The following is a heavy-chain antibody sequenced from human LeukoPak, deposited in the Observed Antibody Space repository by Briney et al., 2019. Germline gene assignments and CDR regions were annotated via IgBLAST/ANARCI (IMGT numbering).Heavy chain of an antibody. V-gene: IGHV4-4*07. Sequence: SETLSLTCTVSGGSISSYYWSWIRQPAGKGLEWIGRIYTSGSTNYNPSLKSRVTMSVDTSKNQFSLKLSSVTAADTAVYYCARDKGRFGDHAFDFWGQGTMVTVSS. D-gene: IGHD3-10*01. CDR2: IYTSGST. J-gene: IGHJ3*01. CDR3: ARDKGRFGDHAFDF. CDR1: GGSISSYY.